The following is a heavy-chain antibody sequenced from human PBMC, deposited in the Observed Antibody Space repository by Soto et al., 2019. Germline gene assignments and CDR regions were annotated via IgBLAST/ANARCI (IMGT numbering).Heavy chain of an antibody. D-gene: IGHD1-26*01. CDR3: ARRPWEKSDEFDI. CDR1: GYTFTKYS. CDR2: ISAYNGNT. V-gene: IGHV1-18*04. J-gene: IGHJ3*02. Sequence: QVQLVQSGAEVKKPGASVKVSCKASGYTFTKYSVAWVRQAPGQGLEWMGWISAYNGNTNYAQKLRGRVTMTTDTSTSTAYMELRSLRSDDTAVYYCARRPWEKSDEFDIWGQGTMVTVSS.